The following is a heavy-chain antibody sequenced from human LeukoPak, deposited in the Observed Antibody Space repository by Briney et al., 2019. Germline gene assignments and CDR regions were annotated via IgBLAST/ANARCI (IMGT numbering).Heavy chain of an antibody. CDR2: ISGSGGST. J-gene: IGHJ4*02. D-gene: IGHD2-21*02. CDR3: ASPPHCGGDCYGELGY. CDR1: GFTFSSYA. Sequence: GGSLRLSCAASGFTFSSYAMSWVRQAPGKGLEWVSAISGSGGSTYYADSVKGRFTISRDNSKNTLYLQMNSLRAEDTAVYYCASPPHCGGDCYGELGYWGQGTLVTVSS. V-gene: IGHV3-23*01.